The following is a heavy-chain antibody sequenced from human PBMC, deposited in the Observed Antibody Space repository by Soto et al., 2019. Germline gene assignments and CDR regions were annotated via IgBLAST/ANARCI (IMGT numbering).Heavy chain of an antibody. V-gene: IGHV2-70*11. Sequence: SGPTLVNPTQTLTLTCTFSGFSLSTSGMCVSWIRQPPGKALEWLARIDWDDDKYYSTSLKTRLTISKDTSKNQVVLTMTNMDPVDTATYYCARNYHYDSSGLKGFDPWGQGTLVTVSS. CDR2: IDWDDDK. D-gene: IGHD3-22*01. CDR1: GFSLSTSGMC. CDR3: ARNYHYDSSGLKGFDP. J-gene: IGHJ5*02.